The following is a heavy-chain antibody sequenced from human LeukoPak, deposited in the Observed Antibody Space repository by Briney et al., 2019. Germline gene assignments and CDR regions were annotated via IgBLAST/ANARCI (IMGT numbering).Heavy chain of an antibody. CDR1: GFTFSSYT. CDR3: AKPPFYSNYVFYYYMDV. D-gene: IGHD4-11*01. Sequence: GGSLRLSCAASGFTFSSYTMNWVRQAPGKGLEWVSSISSSSSYIYYADSVKGRFTISRDNSKNTLYLQMNSLRAEDTAVYYCAKPPFYSNYVFYYYMDVWGKGTTVTVSS. J-gene: IGHJ6*03. CDR2: ISSSSSYI. V-gene: IGHV3-21*04.